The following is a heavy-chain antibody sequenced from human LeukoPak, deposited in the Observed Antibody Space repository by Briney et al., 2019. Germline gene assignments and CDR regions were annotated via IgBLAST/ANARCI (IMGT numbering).Heavy chain of an antibody. CDR3: AKTSRTNSAYDSPFDY. D-gene: IGHD5-12*01. Sequence: GGSLRLSCAASGFTVSSNYMSWVRQAPGKGLEWVSAVRGSGTDTYYADSVKGRFTISRDNSKNTLYLQLNSLRAEDTAIYYCAKTSRTNSAYDSPFDYWGQRTLVTVSS. V-gene: IGHV3-23*01. J-gene: IGHJ4*02. CDR1: GFTVSSNY. CDR2: VRGSGTDT.